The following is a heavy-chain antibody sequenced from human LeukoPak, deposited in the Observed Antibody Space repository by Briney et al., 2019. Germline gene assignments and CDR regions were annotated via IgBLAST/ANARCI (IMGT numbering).Heavy chain of an antibody. CDR2: ISDSGGAT. CDR1: GFSFSSFS. V-gene: IGHV3-23*01. D-gene: IGHD2-8*01. J-gene: IGHJ4*02. CDR3: TKDTKRYDY. Sequence: RGSLRLSCAASGFSFSSFSMSWVRQAPGKGLEWVSVISDSGGATFYADSVKGRFTISRDNSKNTLYLQMNSLSAEDTAVYYCTKDTKRYDYWGQGTLVTVSS.